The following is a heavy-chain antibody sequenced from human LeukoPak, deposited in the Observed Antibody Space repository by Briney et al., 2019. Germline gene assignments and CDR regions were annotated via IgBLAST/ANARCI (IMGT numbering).Heavy chain of an antibody. J-gene: IGHJ5*02. CDR2: IYDSGST. D-gene: IGHD3-16*01. CDR1: GGSFSGYY. CDR3: ARHYGP. Sequence: SETLSLTCAVYGGSFSGYYWSWIRQPPGKGLEWIGSIYDSGSTYYNPSLKSRVTISVDTSKNQFSLKLNSVTAADTAVYYCARHYGPWGQGTLVTVSS. V-gene: IGHV4-34*01.